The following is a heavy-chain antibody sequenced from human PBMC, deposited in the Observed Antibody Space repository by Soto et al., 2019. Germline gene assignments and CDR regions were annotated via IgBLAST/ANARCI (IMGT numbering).Heavy chain of an antibody. Sequence: GGSLRLSCAASGFSFSNAWINWVRQVPGKGLEWVGRIKSKTDGGTTDFAAPVKGRFAISRDDSNNMVYLQMNSLRTEDTAVYYCTTDSYITIVIICFDYWGHGTLVTVSS. V-gene: IGHV3-15*07. D-gene: IGHD3-16*02. CDR2: IKSKTDGGTT. CDR1: GFSFSNAW. J-gene: IGHJ4*01. CDR3: TTDSYITIVIICFDY.